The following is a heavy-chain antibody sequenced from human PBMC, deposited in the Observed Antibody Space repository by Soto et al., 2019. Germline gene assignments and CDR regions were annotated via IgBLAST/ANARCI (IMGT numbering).Heavy chain of an antibody. CDR2: ISGSGCST. Sequence: PGGSLRLSCAASVFTFTSYAMSWVRQSPGKGLEWVSAISGSGCSTYYADSVKGRFTISRDNSKNTLYLQMNSMRAEDTAVYYCAKDRGEYYDFWSGYLYYYGMDVWGQGTTVTVSS. CDR3: AKDRGEYYDFWSGYLYYYGMDV. CDR1: VFTFTSYA. D-gene: IGHD3-3*01. J-gene: IGHJ6*02. V-gene: IGHV3-23*01.